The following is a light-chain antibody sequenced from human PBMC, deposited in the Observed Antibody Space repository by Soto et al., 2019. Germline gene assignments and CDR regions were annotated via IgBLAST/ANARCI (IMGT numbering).Light chain of an antibody. V-gene: IGLV1-47*01. Sequence: QSVLTQPPSASGTPGQTVTISCSGSRSNIGNNYVCWYQQLPGAAHKLLIYRNTQRPSGVPDRFSGSKSGTEASLAISGLRSEDEADYFCEAWDDSLIGHVFGTGTEVTVL. J-gene: IGLJ1*01. CDR2: RNT. CDR3: EAWDDSLIGHV. CDR1: RSNIGNNY.